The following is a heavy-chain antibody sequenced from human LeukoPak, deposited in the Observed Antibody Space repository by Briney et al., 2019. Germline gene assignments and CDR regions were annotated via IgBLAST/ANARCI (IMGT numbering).Heavy chain of an antibody. D-gene: IGHD6-19*01. V-gene: IGHV3-53*01. CDR1: GFTVSSNY. CDR2: IYSGGST. Sequence: PGGSLRLSCAASGFTVSSNYMSWVRQAPGKGLEWVSVIYSGGSTYYADSVKGRFTISRDNSKNTLYLQMNSLRAEDTAVYYCASSIAVAGTYYGMDVWGQGTTVTVSS. CDR3: ASSIAVAGTYYGMDV. J-gene: IGHJ6*02.